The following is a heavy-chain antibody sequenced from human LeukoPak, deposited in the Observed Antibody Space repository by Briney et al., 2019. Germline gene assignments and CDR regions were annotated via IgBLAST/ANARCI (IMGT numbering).Heavy chain of an antibody. CDR2: IKKDGSEK. CDR1: GFTFSSHW. V-gene: IGHV3-7*01. D-gene: IGHD3-10*01. CDR3: ARGMVRGVITGREQRNWFDP. J-gene: IGHJ5*02. Sequence: GGSLRLSCAASGFTFSSHWMSWVRQAPGKGLEWVANIKKDGSEKYYVDAVKGRFTISRDNAKTSLYLQMNSLRAEDAAVYYCARGMVRGVITGREQRNWFDPWGQGTLVTVSS.